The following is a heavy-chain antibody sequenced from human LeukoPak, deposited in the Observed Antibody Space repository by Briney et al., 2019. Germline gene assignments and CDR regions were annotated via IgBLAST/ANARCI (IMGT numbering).Heavy chain of an antibody. Sequence: SETLSLTCTVSGGSISSYYWSWIRQPPGKALEWIGSVYYSGTTSYNPSLKSRVTISVDMSKNHFSLRLRSVTAADTAMYYCARGTLYRGWSYYLDFWGQGSQVTVSS. V-gene: IGHV4-59*12. D-gene: IGHD6-19*01. CDR3: ARGTLYRGWSYYLDF. CDR2: VYYSGTT. J-gene: IGHJ4*02. CDR1: GGSISSYY.